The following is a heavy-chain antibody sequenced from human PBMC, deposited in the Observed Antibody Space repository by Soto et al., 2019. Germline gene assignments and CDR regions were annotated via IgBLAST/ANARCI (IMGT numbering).Heavy chain of an antibody. J-gene: IGHJ4*02. CDR2: INAGNGNT. V-gene: IGHV1-3*05. CDR1: GYTFTGYA. Sequence: QVQLVQSGAEEKKPGASVKVSCKASGYTFTGYAMHWVRQAPGQRLEWMGWINAGNGNTRYSQKFQTRVTITRDTSARTAYMELSSLRFEDTAVYYCARSAISPFGGLIGPFDYWGQGNLVAVSS. CDR3: ARSAISPFGGLIGPFDY. D-gene: IGHD3-16*02.